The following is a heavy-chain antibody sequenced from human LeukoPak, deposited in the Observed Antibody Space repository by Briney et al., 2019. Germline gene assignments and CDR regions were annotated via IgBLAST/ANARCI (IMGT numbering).Heavy chain of an antibody. CDR1: GCSISSYY. CDR2: IYYSGST. CDR3: ARVGCSSTSCYVYY. D-gene: IGHD2-2*01. J-gene: IGHJ4*02. V-gene: IGHV4-59*01. Sequence: SETLSLTCTVSGCSISSYYWSWIRQPPGQGLEWIGYIYYSGSTNYNPYLKRRLIISIDTTKNKFSLKQSTITAADTAAYYCARVGCSSTSCYVYYWGQGTLVTVSS.